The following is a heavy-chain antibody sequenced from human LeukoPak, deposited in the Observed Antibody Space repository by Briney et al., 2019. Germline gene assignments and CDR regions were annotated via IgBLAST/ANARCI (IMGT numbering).Heavy chain of an antibody. CDR3: ARPGHSYYYMDV. J-gene: IGHJ6*03. Sequence: SETLSLTCSVSGGSISSSSYYWGWIRQPPGKGLEWIGTIYYSGTTYYNPSLKSRVTISADTSKNHFSLKLSSVTAADTAVYYCARPGHSYYYMDVWGKGTTVTVSS. D-gene: IGHD1-1*01. CDR2: IYYSGTT. V-gene: IGHV4-39*02. CDR1: GGSISSSSYY.